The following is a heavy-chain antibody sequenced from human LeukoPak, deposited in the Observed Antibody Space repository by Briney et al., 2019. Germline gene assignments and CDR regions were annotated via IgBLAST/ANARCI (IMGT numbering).Heavy chain of an antibody. CDR2: IYTSGST. V-gene: IGHV4-4*07. CDR1: GGSISSYY. Sequence: SETLSLTCTVSGGSISSYYWSWIRQPAGKGLEWIGRIYTSGSTNYNPSLKSRVTMSVDTSKNQFSLKLSSVTGADTAVYYCARAYYDSSGYYGGEYYFDYWGQGTLVTVSS. D-gene: IGHD3-22*01. J-gene: IGHJ4*02. CDR3: ARAYYDSSGYYGGEYYFDY.